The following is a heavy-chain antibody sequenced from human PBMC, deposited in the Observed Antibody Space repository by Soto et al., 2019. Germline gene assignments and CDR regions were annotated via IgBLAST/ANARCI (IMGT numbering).Heavy chain of an antibody. Sequence: PSETLSLTCTVSGGSISSSSYYWGWIRQPPGKGLEWIGSIYYSGSTYYNPSLKSRVTISVDTSKNQFSLKLSSVTAADTAVYYCARIAVAGTWVRWGRAFDFDYWGQGTLVTVSS. V-gene: IGHV4-39*01. J-gene: IGHJ4*02. CDR1: GGSISSSSYY. CDR3: ARIAVAGTWVRWGRAFDFDY. CDR2: IYYSGST. D-gene: IGHD6-19*01.